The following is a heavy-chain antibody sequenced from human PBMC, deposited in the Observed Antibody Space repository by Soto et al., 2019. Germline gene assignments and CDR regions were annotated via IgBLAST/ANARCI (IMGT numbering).Heavy chain of an antibody. CDR3: ARRKYLDY. J-gene: IGHJ4*02. CDR2: IRSNXYGGTK. CDR1: VFTFGDYA. Sequence: SLRLSCTTSVFTFGDYAMSWFRQAPGKGLEWIGXIRSNXYGGTKEYDAXXKGRFNIXXDDYKRVANLQMNRLETEDTAVYFCARRKYLDYWGQGTLVTVSS. D-gene: IGHD6-6*01. V-gene: IGHV3-49*03.